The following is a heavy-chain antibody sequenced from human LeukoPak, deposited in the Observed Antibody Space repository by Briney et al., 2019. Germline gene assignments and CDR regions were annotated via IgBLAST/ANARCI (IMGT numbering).Heavy chain of an antibody. V-gene: IGHV4-39*07. CDR1: GGSISSSSYY. CDR3: ARKSPNDFWSGYYPNWFDP. CDR2: IYHSGST. D-gene: IGHD3-3*01. J-gene: IGHJ5*02. Sequence: SETLSLTCTVSGGSISSSSYYWGWIRRPPGKGLEWIGSIYHSGSTNYNPSLKSRVTISVDKSKNQFSLKLSSVTAADTAVYYCARKSPNDFWSGYYPNWFDPWGQGTLVTVSS.